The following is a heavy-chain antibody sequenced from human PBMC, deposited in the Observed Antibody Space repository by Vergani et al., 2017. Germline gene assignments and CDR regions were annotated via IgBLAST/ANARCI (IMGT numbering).Heavy chain of an antibody. CDR3: AKDHGERQWLVDY. V-gene: IGHV3-30*02. Sequence: QVQLVQSGAEVKKPGASVKVSCKASGYTFTSYGMHWVRQAPGKGLEWVAVIWYDGSNKYYADSVKGRFTISRDNSKNTLYLQMNSLRAEDTAVYYCAKDHGERQWLVDYWGQGTLVTVSS. CDR1: GYTFTSYG. CDR2: IWYDGSNK. D-gene: IGHD6-19*01. J-gene: IGHJ4*02.